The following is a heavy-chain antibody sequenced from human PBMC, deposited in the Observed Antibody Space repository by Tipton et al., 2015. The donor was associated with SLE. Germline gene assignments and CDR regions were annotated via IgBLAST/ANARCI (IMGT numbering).Heavy chain of an antibody. CDR2: IYYSGST. D-gene: IGHD3-3*01. CDR1: GGSISSYY. V-gene: IGHV4-59*01. CDR3: ARALGPTIFGVGY. Sequence: TLSLTCTVSGGSISSYYWSWIRQPPGKGLEWIGYIYYSGSTNYNPSLKSRVTISVDTSKNQFSLKLSSVTAADTAVYYCARALGPTIFGVGYWGRGTLVPVSS. J-gene: IGHJ4*02.